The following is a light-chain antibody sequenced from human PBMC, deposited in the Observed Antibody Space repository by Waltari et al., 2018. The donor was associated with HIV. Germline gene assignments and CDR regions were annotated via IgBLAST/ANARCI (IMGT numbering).Light chain of an antibody. CDR1: SSDVGGYNY. CDR3: SSYTSSSSVV. J-gene: IGLJ2*01. CDR2: EVS. Sequence: QSALTQPASVSGSPGQSITISCTGTSSDVGGYNYVPWYQQHPGKAPKLMIYEVSNRPSGVSNRFSGSKSGNTASLTISGLQAEDEADYYGSSYTSSSSVVFGGGTKLTVL. V-gene: IGLV2-14*01.